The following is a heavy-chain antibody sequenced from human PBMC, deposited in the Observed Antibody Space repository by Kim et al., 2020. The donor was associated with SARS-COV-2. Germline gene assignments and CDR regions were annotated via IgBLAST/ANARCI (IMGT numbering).Heavy chain of an antibody. CDR2: IYPGDSDT. D-gene: IGHD6-13*01. V-gene: IGHV5-51*01. Sequence: GESLKISCKGSGYSFTSYWIGWVRQMPGKGLEWMGIIYPGDSDTRYSPSFQGQVTISADKSISTAYLQWSSLKASDTAMYYCARQGVPVRYSRGDYYEFVVNWYFDLWGRGTLVTVSS. J-gene: IGHJ2*01. CDR3: ARQGVPVRYSRGDYYEFVVNWYFDL. CDR1: GYSFTSYW.